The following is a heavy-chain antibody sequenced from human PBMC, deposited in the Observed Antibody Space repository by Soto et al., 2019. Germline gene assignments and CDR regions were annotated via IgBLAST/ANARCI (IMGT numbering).Heavy chain of an antibody. CDR1: GGSFGDNY. V-gene: IGHV4-59*03. CDR3: AAGTLGAVWTPLDH. CDR2: IYYSGGT. D-gene: IGHD3-16*01. Sequence: QVHLQESGPRLVKPSETLSLTCDVSGGSFGDNYWTWIRHFPGKGLEWIGYIYYSGGTNYNPSLKSRVSILVDASKAQFSLQLTSVTAADTALYYCAAGTLGAVWTPLDHWGQGILVTVSS. J-gene: IGHJ4*02.